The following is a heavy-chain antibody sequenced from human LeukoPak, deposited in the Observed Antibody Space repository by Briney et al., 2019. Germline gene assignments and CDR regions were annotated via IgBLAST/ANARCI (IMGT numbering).Heavy chain of an antibody. CDR2: ISYDGSNK. D-gene: IGHD1-1*01. CDR3: TKVGDNWDFDY. Sequence: GGSLRLSCAASGFTFSSYGMHWVRQAPGKGLEWVAVISYDGSNKYYADSVKGRFTISRDNSKSALYLQMSSLGAEDTAVYYCTKVGDNWDFDYWGQGTLVTVSS. J-gene: IGHJ4*02. V-gene: IGHV3-30*18. CDR1: GFTFSSYG.